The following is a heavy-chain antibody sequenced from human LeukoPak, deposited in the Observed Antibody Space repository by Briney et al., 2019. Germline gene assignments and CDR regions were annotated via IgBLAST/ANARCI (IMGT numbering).Heavy chain of an antibody. CDR3: AEAVSDWNPRFYLDF. V-gene: IGHV4-59*01. Sequence: SETLTLTCAGSGGSIRSYCWSWIRQPPGKGLEWIGYIYHNGGSSYNPSLKSRVTLSIDTSKKNFSLKLTSVTAADTAVYYCAEAVSDWNPRFYLDFWGEGTTVTVSS. J-gene: IGHJ6*03. CDR2: IYHNGGS. CDR1: GGSIRSYC. D-gene: IGHD1-1*01.